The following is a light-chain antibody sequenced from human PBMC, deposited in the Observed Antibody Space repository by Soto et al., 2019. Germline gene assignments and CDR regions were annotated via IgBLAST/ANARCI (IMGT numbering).Light chain of an antibody. CDR3: MPATLSYT. J-gene: IGKJ2*01. V-gene: IGKV2-24*01. Sequence: DIVLTQTPLSSPVTLGQPASISCRSSQSLVHGDGNTYFNWLLQRPGQPPRLLIYKISKRFPGVPDIFSGSGAGTDLTLKISRVEAEDVGVYYCMPATLSYTVAEGTKLEIK. CDR1: QSLVHGDGNTY. CDR2: KIS.